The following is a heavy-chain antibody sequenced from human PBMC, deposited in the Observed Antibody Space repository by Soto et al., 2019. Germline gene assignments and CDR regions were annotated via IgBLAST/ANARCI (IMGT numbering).Heavy chain of an antibody. Sequence: SETLSLTCAVSGYSIRSGYYWGWIRHPPGKGLEWIGSIYHSGSTYYNPSLKIGVTMSVDMSKNQFLPNLSSATAANPAVYYCARGGYSYSRYYYYYDGMDVWGQMTTVTV. CDR1: GYSIRSGYY. D-gene: IGHD5-18*01. J-gene: IGHJ6*02. V-gene: IGHV4-38-2*01. CDR3: ARGGYSYSRYYYYYDGMDV. CDR2: IYHSGST.